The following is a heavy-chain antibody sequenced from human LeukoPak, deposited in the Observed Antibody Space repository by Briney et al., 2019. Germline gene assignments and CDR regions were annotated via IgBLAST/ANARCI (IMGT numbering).Heavy chain of an antibody. D-gene: IGHD3-10*01. V-gene: IGHV3-7*01. CDR3: ARADYYGSGSYYWK. CDR2: IKEDGSEK. J-gene: IGHJ4*02. CDR1: GFTFSSYW. Sequence: GGSLRLSCAASGFTFSSYWMSWVRQAPGKGLEWVANIKEDGSEKYYVDSVKGRFTISRDNAKNSLYLQMNSLRAEDTAVYYCARADYYGSGSYYWKWGQGTMVTVSS.